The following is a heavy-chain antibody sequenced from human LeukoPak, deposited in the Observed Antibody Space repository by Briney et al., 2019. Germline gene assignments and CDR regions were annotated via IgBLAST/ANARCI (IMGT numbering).Heavy chain of an antibody. J-gene: IGHJ4*02. Sequence: GGSLRLSCAASGFTFSSYWMSWVRQAPGKGLEWVANIKQDGSEKYYVDSVKGRFTISRDNAKNSLYLQMNSLRAEDTAVYYCAKDPANYYDSSGYYPSYWGQGTLVTVSS. CDR1: GFTFSSYW. CDR3: AKDPANYYDSSGYYPSY. D-gene: IGHD3-22*01. CDR2: IKQDGSEK. V-gene: IGHV3-7*01.